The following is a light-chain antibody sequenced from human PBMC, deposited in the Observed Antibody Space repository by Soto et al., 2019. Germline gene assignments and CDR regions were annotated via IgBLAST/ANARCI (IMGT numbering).Light chain of an antibody. J-gene: IGLJ3*02. CDR3: VLYMGSGIWV. Sequence: QAVMTQEPSFSVSPGRTVTLTCGLSSGSVSTSYYPSWYQQTPGQAPRTLIYSTNTRSSGVPDRFSGSILGNKAALTITGAQADDESDYYCVLYMGSGIWVFGGGTQLTVL. CDR1: SGSVSTSYY. CDR2: STN. V-gene: IGLV8-61*01.